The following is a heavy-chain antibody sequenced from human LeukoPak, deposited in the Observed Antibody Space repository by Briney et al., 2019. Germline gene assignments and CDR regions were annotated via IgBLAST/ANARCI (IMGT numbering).Heavy chain of an antibody. CDR2: ISGSGGST. CDR3: AKGDAYYYDSSGFVYYFDY. J-gene: IGHJ4*02. D-gene: IGHD3-22*01. CDR1: GFTFSSYA. Sequence: GGSLRLSCAASGFTFSSYAMSWVRQAPGKGLEWVSAISGSGGSTYYADSVKGRFTISRDNSKNTLYLQMNSLRAEGTAVYYCAKGDAYYYDSSGFVYYFDYWGQGTLVTVSS. V-gene: IGHV3-23*01.